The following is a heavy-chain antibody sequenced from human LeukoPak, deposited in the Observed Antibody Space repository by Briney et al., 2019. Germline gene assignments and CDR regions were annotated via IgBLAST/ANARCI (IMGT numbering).Heavy chain of an antibody. CDR2: ISGSGGNT. J-gene: IGHJ6*02. D-gene: IGHD2-15*01. V-gene: IGHV3-23*01. CDR1: GFTFFNYA. CDR3: AKDLSYCGGGTCYTSRYYGMDV. Sequence: PGGSLRHSCAASGFTFFNYAMSWVRQSPGKGLEWVSIISGSGGNTNYADSVKGRFTISRDNSNNTLYLQMNSLRAEDTAVYYCAKDLSYCGGGTCYTSRYYGMDVWGQGTTVTVSS.